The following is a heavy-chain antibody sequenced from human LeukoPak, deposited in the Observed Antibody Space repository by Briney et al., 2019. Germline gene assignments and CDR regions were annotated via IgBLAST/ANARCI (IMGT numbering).Heavy chain of an antibody. CDR3: ARYCSSTSCYLGYFDY. CDR2: IYHSGSP. V-gene: IGHV4-4*02. Sequence: SETLSLTCAVSGGSISSNNWWGWVRQPPGKGLEWIGEIYHSGSPNYNPSLKSRVTISVDKSRNHFSLNLSSVTAADTAVYYCARYCSSTSCYLGYFDYWGQGTLVTVSS. J-gene: IGHJ4*02. CDR1: GGSISSNNW. D-gene: IGHD2-2*01.